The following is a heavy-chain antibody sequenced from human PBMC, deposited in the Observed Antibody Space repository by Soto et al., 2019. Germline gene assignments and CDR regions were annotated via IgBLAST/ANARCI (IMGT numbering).Heavy chain of an antibody. J-gene: IGHJ3*02. Sequence: DVQVVESGGGLVQPGGSLRLSCAASGFIFSSYWMSWVRQAPGKGLEWVANIKQDGSDEYYVDSVKGRFTISRDNAKNSLYLQMNSLRAEDTAVYYCARPLGWRDAFDIWGQGTLVTVS. CDR1: GFIFSSYW. V-gene: IGHV3-7*01. D-gene: IGHD2-15*01. CDR3: ARPLGWRDAFDI. CDR2: IKQDGSDE.